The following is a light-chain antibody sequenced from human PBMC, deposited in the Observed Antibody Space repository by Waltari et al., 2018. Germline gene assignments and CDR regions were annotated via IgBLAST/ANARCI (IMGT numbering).Light chain of an antibody. Sequence: NFMLTQSHSVSESPGKTVTISCTDSSGSIASNYVQWYQQRPGSAPTIVIYEDNQRPSGVPDRFSGSIDRSSNSASLTISGLKTEDEADYYCQSYDNNNWVFGGGTKLTVL. V-gene: IGLV6-57*02. CDR1: SGSIASNY. CDR2: EDN. J-gene: IGLJ3*02. CDR3: QSYDNNNWV.